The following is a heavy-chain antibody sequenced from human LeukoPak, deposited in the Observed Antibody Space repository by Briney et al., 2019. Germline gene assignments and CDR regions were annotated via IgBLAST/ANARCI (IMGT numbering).Heavy chain of an antibody. D-gene: IGHD2-8*01. Sequence: SETLSLTCGVSGGSVINTNWWTWVRQPPGKGLEWIGEVHLDGRTNYNPSLESRLTMSVDVSENQVSLKLTSVTAADTAVYYCSRENGAFSPFGYWGQGTLVTVLS. CDR1: GGSVINTNW. CDR2: VHLDGRT. CDR3: SRENGAFSPFGY. V-gene: IGHV4-4*02. J-gene: IGHJ4*02.